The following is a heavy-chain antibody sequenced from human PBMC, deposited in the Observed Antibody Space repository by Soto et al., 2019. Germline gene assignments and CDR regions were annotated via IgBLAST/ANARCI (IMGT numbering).Heavy chain of an antibody. CDR3: ARDQFGELLDYYYYGMDV. CDR2: IYTSGST. J-gene: IGHJ6*02. Sequence: SSETLSLTCTISGGSISSYYWSWIRQPAGKGLEWVGRIYTSGSTNYNPSLKSRVTMSVDTSKNQFSLKLSAVTAADTAVYYCARDQFGELLDYYYYGMDVWGQGTTVTVSS. D-gene: IGHD3-10*01. V-gene: IGHV4-4*07. CDR1: GGSISSYY.